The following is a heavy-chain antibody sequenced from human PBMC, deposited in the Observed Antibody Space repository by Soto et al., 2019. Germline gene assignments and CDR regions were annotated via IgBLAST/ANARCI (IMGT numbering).Heavy chain of an antibody. Sequence: GGALRLSFVASGSTFEDYSMHWGRQAPGKGLEWVAGIYWGSNRIDYADSVRGRFATSRDNAERSLYLQMNSLTGDDTAFYYCTKDVTAGGADVWGKGTMVTVSS. CDR3: TKDVTAGGADV. CDR1: GSTFEDYS. CDR2: IYWGSNRI. J-gene: IGHJ6*04. V-gene: IGHV3-9*01. D-gene: IGHD2-21*01.